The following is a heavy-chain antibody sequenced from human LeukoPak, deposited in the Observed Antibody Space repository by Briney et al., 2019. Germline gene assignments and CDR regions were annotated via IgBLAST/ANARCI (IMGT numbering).Heavy chain of an antibody. CDR2: IYYSGST. CDR3: ARGQFWSGYSI. V-gene: IGHV4-59*08. Sequence: PSETLSLTCTVSGGSISSYYWSWIRQPPGKGLEWIGYIYYSGSTNYNPSLKSRVTISVDTSKNQFSLKLSSVTAADTAVYYCARGQFWSGYSIWGQGTLVTVSS. CDR1: GGSISSYY. J-gene: IGHJ4*02. D-gene: IGHD3-3*02.